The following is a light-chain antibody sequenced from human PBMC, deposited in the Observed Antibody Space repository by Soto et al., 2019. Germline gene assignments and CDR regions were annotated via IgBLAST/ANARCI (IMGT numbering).Light chain of an antibody. Sequence: DFQMTQSPSTLSASVGDRVTITCRASQSISSWLAWYQQKPGKAPNLLIFSASGLERGVPSRFSGSGSGTEFALTISSLQPDDFATYYCQEYNGNSGLTFGGGTKVEIK. CDR1: QSISSW. CDR3: QEYNGNSGLT. V-gene: IGKV1-5*03. J-gene: IGKJ4*01. CDR2: SAS.